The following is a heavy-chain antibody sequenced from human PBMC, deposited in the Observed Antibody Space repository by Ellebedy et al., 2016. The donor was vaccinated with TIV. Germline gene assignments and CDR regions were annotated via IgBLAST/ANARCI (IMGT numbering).Heavy chain of an antibody. CDR3: ARGRALRDSSPRLFDY. V-gene: IGHV1-2*02. J-gene: IGHJ4*02. D-gene: IGHD2-2*01. CDR2: INPNSGGT. Sequence: ASVKVSCXASGYTFTGYYMHWVRQAPGQGLEWMGWINPNSGGTNYAQKFQGRVTMTRDTSISTAYMELSRLRSDDTAVYYCARGRALRDSSPRLFDYWGQGTLVTVSS. CDR1: GYTFTGYY.